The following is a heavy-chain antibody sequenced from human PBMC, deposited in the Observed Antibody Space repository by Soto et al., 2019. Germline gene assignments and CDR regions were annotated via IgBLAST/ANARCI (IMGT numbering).Heavy chain of an antibody. CDR1: GFTFSSYS. V-gene: IGHV3-21*01. J-gene: IGHJ4*02. D-gene: IGHD6-13*01. CDR2: ISSSSSYI. CDR3: ARDPRGIAAAGKFDY. Sequence: GGSLRLSCAASGFTFSSYSMNWVRQAPGKGLEWVSSISSSSSYIYYADSVKGRFTISRDNAKNSLYLQMNSLRAEDTAVYYCARDPRGIAAAGKFDYWGQGTLVTVSS.